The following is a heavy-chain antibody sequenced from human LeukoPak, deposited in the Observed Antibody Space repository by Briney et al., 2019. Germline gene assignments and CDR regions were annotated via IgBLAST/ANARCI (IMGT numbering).Heavy chain of an antibody. Sequence: SETLSLTCTVSGGSISSSSYYRGWIRQPPGKGLEWIGSIYYSGSTYYNPSLKSRVTISVDTSKNQFSLKLSSVTAADTAVYYCARQGGDYSRFDYWGQGTLVTVSS. CDR2: IYYSGST. D-gene: IGHD4-11*01. V-gene: IGHV4-39*01. J-gene: IGHJ4*02. CDR1: GGSISSSSYY. CDR3: ARQGGDYSRFDY.